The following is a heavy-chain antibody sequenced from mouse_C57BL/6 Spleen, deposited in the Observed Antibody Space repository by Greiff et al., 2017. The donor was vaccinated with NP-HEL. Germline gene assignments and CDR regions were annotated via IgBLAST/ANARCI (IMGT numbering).Heavy chain of an antibody. CDR3: ARRGGGDGAWFAY. V-gene: IGHV1-75*01. CDR1: GYTFTDYY. CDR2: IFPGSGST. J-gene: IGHJ3*01. Sequence: QVQLKQSGPELVKPGASVKISCKASGYTFTDYYINWVKQRPGQGLEWIGWIFPGSGSTYYNEKFKGKATLTVDKSSSTAYMLLSSLTSEDSAVYFCARRGGGDGAWFAYWGQGTLVTVSA.